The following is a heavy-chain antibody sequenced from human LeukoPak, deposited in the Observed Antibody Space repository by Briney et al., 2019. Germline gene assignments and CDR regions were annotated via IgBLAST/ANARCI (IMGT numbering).Heavy chain of an antibody. Sequence: PSETLSLTCTVSGGSISSYYWSWIRPPPGKGLEWIGYIYYSGSTNYNPSLKSRVTISVDTSKNQFSLKLSSVTAADTAVYYCARVSSSSWYGYYFDYWGQGTLVTVSS. D-gene: IGHD6-13*01. CDR2: IYYSGST. CDR1: GGSISSYY. CDR3: ARVSSSSWYGYYFDY. J-gene: IGHJ4*02. V-gene: IGHV4-59*01.